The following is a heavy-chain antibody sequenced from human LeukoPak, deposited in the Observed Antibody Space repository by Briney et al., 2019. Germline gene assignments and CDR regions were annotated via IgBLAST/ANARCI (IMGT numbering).Heavy chain of an antibody. CDR1: GFTFSTYA. J-gene: IGHJ4*02. D-gene: IGHD1-14*01. CDR3: AKDKNGPET. Sequence: GGSLRLSCAASGFTFSTYAMSWVRQAPGKGLDWVSVIYSDGGTYYADSVKGRFTISRDNSQNTLSLQMNSLRAEDTAVYYCAKDKNGPETWGQGTLVTVSS. CDR2: IYSDGGT. V-gene: IGHV3-23*03.